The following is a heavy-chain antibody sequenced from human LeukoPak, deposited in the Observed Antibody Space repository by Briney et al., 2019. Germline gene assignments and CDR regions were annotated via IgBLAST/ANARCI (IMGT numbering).Heavy chain of an antibody. V-gene: IGHV4-59*01. J-gene: IGHJ5*02. CDR3: ANFKAVFPAGWFDP. CDR1: GGSISSYY. Sequence: SETLSLTCTVSGGSISSYYWSWIRQPPGKGLEWIGYIYYSGSTNYNPSLKSRVTISVDTSKNQFSLKLSSVTAADTAVYYCANFKAVFPAGWFDPWGQGTLVTVSS. CDR2: IYYSGST.